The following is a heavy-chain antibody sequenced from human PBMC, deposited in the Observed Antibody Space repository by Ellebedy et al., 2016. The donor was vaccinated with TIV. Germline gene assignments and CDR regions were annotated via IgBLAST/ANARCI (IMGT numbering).Heavy chain of an antibody. Sequence: GGSLRLSCAASRFSFSSYWMSWVRQAPGKGLEWVANINQDGSEKHYVDSVKGRFTISRDNAKKSLYLQMISLRAEDTAVYYCASDGSYGDFLSPTHAFENWGQGTMVIVSS. D-gene: IGHD4-17*01. CDR3: ASDGSYGDFLSPTHAFEN. V-gene: IGHV3-7*01. CDR1: RFSFSSYW. J-gene: IGHJ3*02. CDR2: INQDGSEK.